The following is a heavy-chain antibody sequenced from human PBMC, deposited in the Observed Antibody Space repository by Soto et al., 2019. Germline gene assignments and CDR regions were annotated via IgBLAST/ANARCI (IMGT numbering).Heavy chain of an antibody. D-gene: IGHD3-3*01. V-gene: IGHV4-34*01. CDR3: ARMERDYYYGMDV. CDR2: INHSGST. J-gene: IGHJ6*02. Sequence: PSETLSLSCAVYGGSFSGYCWSWIRQPPGKGLEWTGEINHSGSTNYNPSLKSRVTISVDTSKNQFSLKLSSVTAADTAVYYCARMERDYYYGMDVWRQGTTVTVSS. CDR1: GGSFSGYC.